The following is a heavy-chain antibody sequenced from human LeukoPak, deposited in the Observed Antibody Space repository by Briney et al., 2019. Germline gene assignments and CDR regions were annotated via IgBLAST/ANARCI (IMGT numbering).Heavy chain of an antibody. Sequence: ASVTVSCKASGYTFTGYYMHWVRQAPGQGLEWMGWINPNSGGTNYAQKFQGRVTMTRDTSISTAYMELSRLRSDDTAVYYCARARVAARPHDYWGQGTLVTVSS. D-gene: IGHD6-6*01. CDR2: INPNSGGT. CDR3: ARARVAARPHDY. CDR1: GYTFTGYY. J-gene: IGHJ4*02. V-gene: IGHV1-2*02.